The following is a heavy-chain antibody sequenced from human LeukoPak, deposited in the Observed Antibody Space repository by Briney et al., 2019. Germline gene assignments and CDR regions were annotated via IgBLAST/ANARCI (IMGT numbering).Heavy chain of an antibody. V-gene: IGHV3-23*01. Sequence: GGSLRLSCAASGFTFSSYAMSWVRQAPGKGLEWVSAISASGGSIYYADSVKGRFTISRDSPKNTLYLQMNSLRAEDTAVYYCASRRDGYNWLDYWGQGTLVTVSS. CDR1: GFTFSSYA. D-gene: IGHD5-24*01. CDR3: ASRRDGYNWLDY. CDR2: ISASGGSI. J-gene: IGHJ4*02.